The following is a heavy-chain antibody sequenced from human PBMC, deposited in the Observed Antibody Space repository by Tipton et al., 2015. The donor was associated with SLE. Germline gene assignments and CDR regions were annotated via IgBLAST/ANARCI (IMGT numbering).Heavy chain of an antibody. J-gene: IGHJ4*02. CDR1: GDSISSSTYF. Sequence: TLSLTCTVSGDSISSSTYFWGWIRQSPGRGLEWIGSVYGSGSPTHYNPSLESRVTMSVDTSQKQFSLKLTSVTAADTAVYYCARIRPGHGDPFDFWGQGALVTVSS. CDR2: VYGSGSPT. D-gene: IGHD3-3*01. CDR3: ARIRPGHGDPFDF. V-gene: IGHV4-39*07.